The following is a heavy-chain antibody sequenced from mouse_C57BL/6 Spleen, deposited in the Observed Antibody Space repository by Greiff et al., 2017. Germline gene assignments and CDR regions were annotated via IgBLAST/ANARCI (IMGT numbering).Heavy chain of an antibody. CDR1: GFSLTSYG. J-gene: IGHJ4*01. Sequence: VQLQQSGPGLVQPSQSLSITCTASGFSLTSYGVHWVRQSPGKGLEWLGVIWRGGSADYNAAFISRLSISKDKSKSQVFFKMNILQADDTAIYDCASLWLRRLRDTMDYWGQGTSVTVSS. CDR2: IWRGGSA. D-gene: IGHD2-2*01. V-gene: IGHV2-2*01. CDR3: ASLWLRRLRDTMDY.